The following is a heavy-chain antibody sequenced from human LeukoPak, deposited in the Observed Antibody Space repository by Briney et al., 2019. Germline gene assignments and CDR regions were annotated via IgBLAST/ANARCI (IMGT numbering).Heavy chain of an antibody. J-gene: IGHJ3*02. CDR3: ARDTRTIPYYYDSSGSGAFDI. Sequence: GSLRLSCAPSGFTFSDYYMRWIRQAPGKGLEWVSYISSSGSTIYYADSVKGRFTISRDNAKNSLYLQMNSLRAEDTAVYYCARDTRTIPYYYDSSGSGAFDIWGQGTMVTVSS. D-gene: IGHD3-22*01. CDR2: ISSSGSTI. V-gene: IGHV3-11*04. CDR1: GFTFSDYY.